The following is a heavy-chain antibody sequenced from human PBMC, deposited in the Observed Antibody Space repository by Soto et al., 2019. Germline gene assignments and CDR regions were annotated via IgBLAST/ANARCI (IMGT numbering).Heavy chain of an antibody. D-gene: IGHD3-3*01. Sequence: GGSLRLSCAASGFTFSSYAMSWVRQAPGKGLEWVSAISGSGGSTYYADSVKGRFTISRDNSKNTLYLQMNSLRAEDTAVYYCAKAPNYDFWSGYRSYYGSGTTNWFDPWGQGTLVTVSS. CDR3: AKAPNYDFWSGYRSYYGSGTTNWFDP. J-gene: IGHJ5*02. V-gene: IGHV3-23*01. CDR2: ISGSGGST. CDR1: GFTFSSYA.